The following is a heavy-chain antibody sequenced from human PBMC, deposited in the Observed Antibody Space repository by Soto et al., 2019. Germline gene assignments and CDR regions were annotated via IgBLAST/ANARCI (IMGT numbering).Heavy chain of an antibody. J-gene: IGHJ4*02. CDR2: ISAYNGNT. Sequence: QVQLVQSGAEVKKPGALVKVSCKASGYTFTSYGISWVRQAPGQGLEWMGWISAYNGNTNYAQKLQGRVTMTTDTSTSTVYMDLRSLRSDDTAVYYCARGKDSTQSGVGDCCYFDYWGQGTLVTVSS. CDR3: ARGKDSTQSGVGDCCYFDY. V-gene: IGHV1-18*01. CDR1: GYTFTSYG. D-gene: IGHD2-21*02.